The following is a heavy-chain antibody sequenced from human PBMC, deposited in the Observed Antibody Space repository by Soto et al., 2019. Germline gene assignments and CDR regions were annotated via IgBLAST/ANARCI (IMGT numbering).Heavy chain of an antibody. D-gene: IGHD2-2*01. J-gene: IGHJ5*02. Sequence: GASVKVSCKTSGYTFSKYGITWVRQAPGQPLEWLGWISLYSDGTNYAQKFQGRVSMTTDTSTTTAYMELRSLRSDDTAVYYCGRVVRGAEAWFGPWGQGTLVTVCS. CDR1: GYTFSKYG. V-gene: IGHV1-18*01. CDR2: ISLYSDGT. CDR3: GRVVRGAEAWFGP.